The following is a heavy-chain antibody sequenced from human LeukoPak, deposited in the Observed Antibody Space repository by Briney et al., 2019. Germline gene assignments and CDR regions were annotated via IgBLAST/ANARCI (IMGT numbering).Heavy chain of an antibody. J-gene: IGHJ6*03. CDR1: GYSFTSYW. Sequence: GESLKISCKGSGYSFTSYWIGWVRQMPGKGLEWMGIIYPGDSDTRYSPSFQGQVTISADKSISTAYLQWSSLKASDTATYYCAREGYNYDFWSGYYSEPYYYYYMDVWGKGTTVTVSS. D-gene: IGHD3-3*01. CDR2: IYPGDSDT. V-gene: IGHV5-51*01. CDR3: AREGYNYDFWSGYYSEPYYYYYMDV.